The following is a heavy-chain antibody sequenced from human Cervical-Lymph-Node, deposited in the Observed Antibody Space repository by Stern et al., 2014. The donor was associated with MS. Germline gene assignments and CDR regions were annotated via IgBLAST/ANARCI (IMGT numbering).Heavy chain of an antibody. CDR1: GLSFSRYA. Sequence: QVQLVESGGGAVQPGSSLRLSCAASGLSFSRYAMTWVRQAPGKGLEWVAFISKDGNDERYADSVRGRFTISRDNSKNTLYLQMNNLRSDDTAVYYCGTWAFHIGNGLDVWGQGTTVVGSS. J-gene: IGHJ6*02. CDR3: GTWAFHIGNGLDV. CDR2: ISKDGNDE. D-gene: IGHD2/OR15-2a*01. V-gene: IGHV3-30*01.